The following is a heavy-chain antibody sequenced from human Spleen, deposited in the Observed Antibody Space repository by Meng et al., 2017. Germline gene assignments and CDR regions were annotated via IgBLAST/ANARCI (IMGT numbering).Heavy chain of an antibody. D-gene: IGHD2-15*01. J-gene: IGHJ4*02. CDR2: IIPISGTT. V-gene: IGHV1-69*06. Sequence: SVKVSCKASGYTFTSYAMNWVRQVPGQGLEWMGGIIPISGTTDYAQKFRGRVTLTADKSTNTAYMELSSLRSDDTAVYYCARAGYCSGGSCFRLFYWGQGTLVTVSS. CDR3: ARAGYCSGGSCFRLFY. CDR1: GYTFTSYA.